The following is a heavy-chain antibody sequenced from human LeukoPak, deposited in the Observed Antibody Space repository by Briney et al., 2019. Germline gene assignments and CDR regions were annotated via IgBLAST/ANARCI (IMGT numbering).Heavy chain of an antibody. CDR3: ARHPRLYYFDY. D-gene: IGHD2/OR15-2a*01. V-gene: IGHV4-39*07. CDR2: IYYSGST. Sequence: PSETLSLTCSVSGGSISSSSHYWDWIRQPPGEGLEWIGSIYYSGSTYYNPSLKSRVTISVDTSKNQFSLKLISVTAADTAVYYCARHPRLYYFDYWGQGTLVTVSS. CDR1: GGSISSSSHY. J-gene: IGHJ4*02.